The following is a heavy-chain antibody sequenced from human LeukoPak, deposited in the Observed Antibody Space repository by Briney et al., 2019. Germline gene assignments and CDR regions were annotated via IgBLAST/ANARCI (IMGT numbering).Heavy chain of an antibody. Sequence: SETLSLTCTVSGGSISTYYWVWIRQAPGKGLEWLGSLYYNGKAYYNPSLKSRLTISEDMSKNQFSLRLSSVTAADTAVYYCARDSSGIQVWLTLDSWGQGFLVTVSS. V-gene: IGHV4-39*07. J-gene: IGHJ4*02. CDR2: LYYNGKA. CDR1: GGSISTYY. D-gene: IGHD1-14*01. CDR3: ARDSSGIQVWLTLDS.